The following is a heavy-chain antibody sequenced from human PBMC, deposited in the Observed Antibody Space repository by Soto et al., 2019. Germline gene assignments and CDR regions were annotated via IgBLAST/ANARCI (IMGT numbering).Heavy chain of an antibody. CDR2: IYRGTT. CDR3: GRDVDRRDYDTTGYSFDY. CDR1: GFTVSDNY. Sequence: EVQLVEAGGGLVQPGGSLRLSCAASGFTVSDNYMNWVRQAPGKGLEWVAVIYRGTTYYADSVKGRFTISRDNSKNTLYLQMSSLRPEDSAVYDCGRDVDRRDYDTTGYSFDYGGQGALVAVSS. J-gene: IGHJ4*02. V-gene: IGHV3-66*01. D-gene: IGHD3-22*01.